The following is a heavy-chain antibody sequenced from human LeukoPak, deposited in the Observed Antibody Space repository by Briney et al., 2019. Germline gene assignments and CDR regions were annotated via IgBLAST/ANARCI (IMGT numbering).Heavy chain of an antibody. CDR1: GYTFTSYG. D-gene: IGHD2-15*01. Sequence: ASVKVSRKASGYTFTSYGISWVRQAPGQGLEWMGWISAYNGNTNYAQKLQGRVTMTTDTSTSTAYMELRSLRSDDTAVYYCARARRYCSGGSCLGYFDYWGQGTLVTVSS. V-gene: IGHV1-18*01. CDR2: ISAYNGNT. J-gene: IGHJ4*02. CDR3: ARARRYCSGGSCLGYFDY.